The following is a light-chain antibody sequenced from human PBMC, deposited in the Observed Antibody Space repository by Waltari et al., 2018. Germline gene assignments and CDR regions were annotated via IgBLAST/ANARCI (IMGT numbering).Light chain of an antibody. CDR2: AAS. J-gene: IGKJ2*01. V-gene: IGKV3-20*01. Sequence: IVLTQSPGPLSLPPGERATLSCRASQSFSSSSLAWYQHKPGQAPRLLIYAASSRAAGIPDRFSGSGSGTDFTLTIGRLEPEDSAVYYCQQYNTWYTFGQGTKLEIK. CDR3: QQYNTWYT. CDR1: QSFSSSS.